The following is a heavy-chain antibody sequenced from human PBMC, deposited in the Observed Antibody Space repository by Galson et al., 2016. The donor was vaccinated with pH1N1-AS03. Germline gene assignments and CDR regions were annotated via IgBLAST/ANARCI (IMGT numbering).Heavy chain of an antibody. CDR1: GGSISSSTYY. Sequence: SETLSLTCTVSGGSISSSTYYWGWVRQPPGKGLEWIGNIYHSGSTYYNPSLKSRVTISLDKSKNQFSLKLNSVTAADTAVYFCVMDTTTWMRFDYWGQGGLVIVSS. V-gene: IGHV4-39*07. D-gene: IGHD1-1*01. CDR2: IYHSGST. J-gene: IGHJ4*02. CDR3: VMDTTTWMRFDY.